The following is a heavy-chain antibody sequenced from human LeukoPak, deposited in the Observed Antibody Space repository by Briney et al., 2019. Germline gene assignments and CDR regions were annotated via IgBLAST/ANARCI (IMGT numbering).Heavy chain of an antibody. D-gene: IGHD6-6*01. CDR1: GFTFSSYG. CDR2: MWFDGSNI. Sequence: GGCLRLSCAASGFTFSSYGMHWVRQAPGKGLEWVAVMWFDGSNIYYADSVKGRFTISRDNSKNTLYLQMDSLRAEDTAVYYCARDYSSSWLRFFDYWGQGTLVTVSS. V-gene: IGHV3-33*01. CDR3: ARDYSSSWLRFFDY. J-gene: IGHJ4*02.